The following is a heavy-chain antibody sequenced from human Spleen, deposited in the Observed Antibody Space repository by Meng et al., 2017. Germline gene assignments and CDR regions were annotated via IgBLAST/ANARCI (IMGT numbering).Heavy chain of an antibody. CDR1: GYSITGSYN. V-gene: IGHV4-59*01. J-gene: IGHJ3*02. CDR3: ARYLVDAFDI. CDR2: IYYSGST. D-gene: IGHD2-15*01. Sequence: SETLSLTCAVSGYSITGSYNWGWIRQSPGKGLEWIGYIYYSGSTNYNPSLKSRVTISIDTSKNQFSLKLSSVTAADTAVYYCARYLVDAFDIWGQGTMVTVSS.